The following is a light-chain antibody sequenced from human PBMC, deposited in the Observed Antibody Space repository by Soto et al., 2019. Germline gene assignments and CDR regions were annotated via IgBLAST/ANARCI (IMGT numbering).Light chain of an antibody. CDR1: HRVNTY. V-gene: IGKV3-11*01. CDR3: QQRNSWPPTFT. J-gene: IGKJ5*01. CDR2: DTS. Sequence: EILMTQSPATQSVSPGERATLSCRASHRVNTYLAWYQQRPGQAPRLLIYDTSIRATGIPARFSGSGSGTDFTLSISSLEPEDFAVYYCQQRNSWPPTFTFGQGTRLEIK.